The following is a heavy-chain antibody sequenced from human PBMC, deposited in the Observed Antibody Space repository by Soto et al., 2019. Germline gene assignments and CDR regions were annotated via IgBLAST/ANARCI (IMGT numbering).Heavy chain of an antibody. CDR2: INHSGST. CDR3: ARGGRGLYYYDSSGYTRRWFDP. CDR1: GGSFSGYY. V-gene: IGHV4-34*01. Sequence: QVQLQQWGAGLLKPSETLSLTCAVYGGSFSGYYWSWIRQPPGKGLEWIGEINHSGSTNYNPSLKSRVTISVDTSKNQFSLKLSSVTAADTAVYYCARGGRGLYYYDSSGYTRRWFDPWGQGTLVTVSS. D-gene: IGHD3-22*01. J-gene: IGHJ5*02.